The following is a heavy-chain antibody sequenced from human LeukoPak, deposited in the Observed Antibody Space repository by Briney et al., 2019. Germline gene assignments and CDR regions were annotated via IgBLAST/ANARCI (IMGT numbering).Heavy chain of an antibody. Sequence: PGXXLRLSCAASGFTFSSYAMSWVRQAPGKGLEWVSAISGSGGSTYYADSVKGRFTISRDNSKNPLYLQMNSLRAEDTAVYYSAKDLTRSVSVTAYLARAFDIWGQGTMVTVSS. V-gene: IGHV3-23*01. J-gene: IGHJ3*02. CDR1: GFTFSSYA. CDR3: AKDLTRSVSVTAYLARAFDI. CDR2: ISGSGGST. D-gene: IGHD2-21*02.